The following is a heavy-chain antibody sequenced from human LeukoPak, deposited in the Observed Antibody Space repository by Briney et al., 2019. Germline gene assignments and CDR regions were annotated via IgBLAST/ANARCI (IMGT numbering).Heavy chain of an antibody. CDR1: GFTFSSSA. V-gene: IGHV3-23*01. CDR2: ISGSGGST. J-gene: IGHJ2*01. D-gene: IGHD1-26*01. Sequence: QPGGPLRLSCGASGFTFSSSAMSWVPQAPGKGLEWVSAISGSGGSTYYADPVKGRFTISRDNSKNTLYLQVNSPRAEDTAVYYCAKVGFPLEVSGTGYYPLWYFDLWGRGTLVSVSS. CDR3: AKVGFPLEVSGTGYYPLWYFDL.